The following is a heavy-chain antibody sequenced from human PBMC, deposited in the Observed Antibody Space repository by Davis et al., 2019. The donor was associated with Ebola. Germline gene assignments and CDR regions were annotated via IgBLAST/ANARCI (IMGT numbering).Heavy chain of an antibody. D-gene: IGHD3-22*01. CDR2: INPSGGST. J-gene: IGHJ4*02. V-gene: IGHV1-46*01. CDR1: GYTFTTYY. Sequence: AASVTVSCKASGYTFTTYYMHWVRQAPGQGLEWMGIINPSGGSTGYAHKFQGSITMTRDTSTSTVYMELSSLSSEDTAVYYCARARSGGSSGYYSCYDYWGQGTLVTVSS. CDR3: ARARSGGSSGYYSCYDY.